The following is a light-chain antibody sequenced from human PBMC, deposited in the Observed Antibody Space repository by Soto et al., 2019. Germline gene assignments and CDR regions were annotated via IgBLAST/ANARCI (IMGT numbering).Light chain of an antibody. CDR2: NNN. Sequence: QPVLTQPPSASGTPGQRVTIFCSGSSSNIGGNPVNWYQQLPGTAPKLLIYNNNQRPSGVPDRFSGSKSGTSASLAISGLQSEDEADYYCAAWHDSLNGPVFGGGTKLTVL. V-gene: IGLV1-44*01. CDR3: AAWHDSLNGPV. J-gene: IGLJ3*02. CDR1: SSNIGGNP.